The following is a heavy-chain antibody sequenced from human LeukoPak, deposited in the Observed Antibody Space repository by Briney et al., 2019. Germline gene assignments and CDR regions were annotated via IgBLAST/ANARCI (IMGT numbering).Heavy chain of an antibody. V-gene: IGHV3-9*01. CDR3: AKDISLYYGSGSYYTSGYMDV. J-gene: IGHJ6*03. CDR1: GFTFDDYA. CDR2: ISWNSGSI. Sequence: HAGGSLKLSCAASGFTFDDYAMHWVRQAPGKGLEWVSGISWNSGSIGYADSVKGRFTISRDNAKNSLYLQMNSLRAEDTALYYCAKDISLYYGSGSYYTSGYMDVWGKGTTVAVSS. D-gene: IGHD3-10*01.